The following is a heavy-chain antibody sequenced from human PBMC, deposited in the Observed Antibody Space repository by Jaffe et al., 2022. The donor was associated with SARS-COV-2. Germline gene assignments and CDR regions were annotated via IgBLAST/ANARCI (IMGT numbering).Heavy chain of an antibody. J-gene: IGHJ3*01. CDR3: VKSNRESTWSPDAFDF. CDR2: LSFDGSNK. Sequence: QVQLVESGGGVVQPGRSLRLSCTASGFTFSNYGMHWVRQAPGKGLEWVAVLSFDGSNKYSADSVKGRFTISRDNSKNTLYLQMNSLRPEDTALYYCVKSNRESTWSPDAFDFWGRGTMVSVSS. D-gene: IGHD6-13*01. CDR1: GFTFSNYG. V-gene: IGHV3-30*18.